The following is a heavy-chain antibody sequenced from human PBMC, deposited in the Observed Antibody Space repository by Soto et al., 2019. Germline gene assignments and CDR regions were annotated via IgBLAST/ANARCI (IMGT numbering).Heavy chain of an antibody. V-gene: IGHV1-3*01. Sequence: ASVKVSCXASGYTFTSYAMHWVRQAPGQRLEWMGWINAGNGNTKYSQKFQGRVTITRDTSASTAYMELSSLRSEDTAVYYCARSIVVVTALDYWGQGTLVTV. D-gene: IGHD2-21*02. CDR1: GYTFTSYA. J-gene: IGHJ4*02. CDR2: INAGNGNT. CDR3: ARSIVVVTALDY.